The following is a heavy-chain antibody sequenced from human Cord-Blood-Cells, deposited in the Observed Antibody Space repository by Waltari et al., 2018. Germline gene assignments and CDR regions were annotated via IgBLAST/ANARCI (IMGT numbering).Heavy chain of an antibody. CDR1: GYTLTELS. CDR3: ATYLNFDWSFDY. Sequence: QVQLVQSGAEVKKPGAAVTVSCKVSGYTLTELSLHWVRQAPGKGLEWMGGFDPEDGETIYAQKFQGRVTMTEDTSTDTAYMELSSLRSEDTAVYYCATYLNFDWSFDYWGQGTLVTVSS. J-gene: IGHJ4*02. D-gene: IGHD3-9*01. V-gene: IGHV1-24*01. CDR2: FDPEDGET.